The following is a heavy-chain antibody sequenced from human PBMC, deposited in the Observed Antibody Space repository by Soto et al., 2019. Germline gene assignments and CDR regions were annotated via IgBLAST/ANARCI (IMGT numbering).Heavy chain of an antibody. J-gene: IGHJ3*02. Sequence: QEQLHESGPRLLKPSETLSLTCAVSGDSININTYYWDWIRRSPGKGLEWIGSVYYSGTTYYNPSLKSRVTISIDTSKSQFSLMLTSLTAADTALHFCARHNQYYSSSVDIWGRGRLVTVSS. V-gene: IGHV4-39*01. D-gene: IGHD2-2*01. CDR1: GDSININTYY. CDR3: ARHNQYYSSSVDI. CDR2: VYYSGTT.